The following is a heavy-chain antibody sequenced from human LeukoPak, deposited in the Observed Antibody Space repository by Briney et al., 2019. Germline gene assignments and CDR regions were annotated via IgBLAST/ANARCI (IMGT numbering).Heavy chain of an antibody. Sequence: GGSLRLSCAASGFTFSSYSMNWVRQAPGKGLEWVSSISSSSSYIYYADSVRGRFTISRDNAKNSLYLQMNSLRAEDTAVYYCARAVGATTVDYWGQGTLVTVSS. V-gene: IGHV3-21*01. CDR2: ISSSSSYI. D-gene: IGHD1-26*01. J-gene: IGHJ4*02. CDR3: ARAVGATTVDY. CDR1: GFTFSSYS.